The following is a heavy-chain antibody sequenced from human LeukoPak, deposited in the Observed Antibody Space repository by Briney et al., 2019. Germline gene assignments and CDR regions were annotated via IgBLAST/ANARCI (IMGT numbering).Heavy chain of an antibody. Sequence: PGRSLRLSCAASGFTFDDYAMHWLRQAPGKDLKWVSGISWNSGSIGYADPVKGRFTISRDNAKNSLYLQMNSLRAEDTALYYCAKGDFWSAPPYALGGQGTLVTVSS. CDR3: AKGDFWSAPPYAL. CDR2: ISWNSGSI. V-gene: IGHV3-9*01. J-gene: IGHJ4*02. D-gene: IGHD3-3*01. CDR1: GFTFDDYA.